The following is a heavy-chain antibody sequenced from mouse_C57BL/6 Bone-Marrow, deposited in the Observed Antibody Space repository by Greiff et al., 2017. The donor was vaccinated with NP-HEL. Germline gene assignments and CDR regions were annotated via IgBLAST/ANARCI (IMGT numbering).Heavy chain of an antibody. V-gene: IGHV7-3*01. CDR3: ARMKIYYDYEDY. CDR1: GFTFTDYY. D-gene: IGHD2-4*01. J-gene: IGHJ2*01. Sequence: EVQRVESGGGLVQPGGSLSLSCAASGFTFTDYYMSWVRQPPGKALEWLGFIRNKANGYTTEYSASVKGRFTISRDNSQSILYLQMNALRAEDSATYYCARMKIYYDYEDYWGQGTTLTVSS. CDR2: IRNKANGYTT.